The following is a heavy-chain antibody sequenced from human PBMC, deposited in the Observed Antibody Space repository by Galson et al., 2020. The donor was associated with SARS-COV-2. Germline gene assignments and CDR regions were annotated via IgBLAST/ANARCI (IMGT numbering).Heavy chain of an antibody. CDR3: ARGPGPGYWNYVAY. V-gene: IGHV4-39*07. Sequence: SETLSLTCTVSGGSISSSSYYWGWRIQPPGKGLEWIGTIYYSGSTYYNPSLKSRVTISADTSKNQFSLKLSSVAAADTAVYYCARGPGPGYWNYVAYWGQGTLVTVSS. CDR2: IYYSGST. J-gene: IGHJ4*02. CDR1: GGSISSSSYY. D-gene: IGHD3-9*01.